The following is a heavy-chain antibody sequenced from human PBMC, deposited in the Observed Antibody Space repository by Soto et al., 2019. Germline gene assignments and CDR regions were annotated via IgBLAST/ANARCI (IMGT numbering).Heavy chain of an antibody. Sequence: EVPLVESGGGLIQRGGSLRLSCAASGFTVSSNYMSWVRQPPGKGLEWVSVIYSGGSTYYADSVKGRFTISRDNSKNTLYLQMNSLRAEDTAVYYCAKDQGSSWYEIDYWGQGTLVTVSS. J-gene: IGHJ4*02. CDR1: GFTVSSNY. D-gene: IGHD6-13*01. CDR2: IYSGGST. CDR3: AKDQGSSWYEIDY. V-gene: IGHV3-53*01.